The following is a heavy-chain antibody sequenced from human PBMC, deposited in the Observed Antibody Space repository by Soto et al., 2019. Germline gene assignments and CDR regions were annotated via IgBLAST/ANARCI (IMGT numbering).Heavy chain of an antibody. CDR3: TRDPLTFGGIIVNYYFDY. CDR2: TSHDGTNK. Sequence: QVQLVESGGGVVQPGRSLRLSCAASGFTFSSYAMHWVRQAPGKGLEWGAVTSHDGTNKYYADAVKGRCTISRDNSKNTLFLQMNSLRVEDTAVYYCTRDPLTFGGIIVNYYFDYWGQGTLVIVSS. CDR1: GFTFSSYA. V-gene: IGHV3-30-3*01. J-gene: IGHJ4*02. D-gene: IGHD3-16*02.